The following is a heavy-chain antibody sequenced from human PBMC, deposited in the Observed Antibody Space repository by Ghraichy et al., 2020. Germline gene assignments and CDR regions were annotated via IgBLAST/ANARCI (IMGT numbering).Heavy chain of an antibody. Sequence: GGSLRLSCVASGFTFNNHGIHWVRQAPGKGLQWVAVISYDGNKNNYAESVKGRFTISRDSSKNTVYLQMNSLRAEDTAVYYCARAGYSTYTMDVWGQGTTVTVSS. CDR1: GFTFNNHG. D-gene: IGHD6-13*01. J-gene: IGHJ6*02. CDR2: ISYDGNKN. CDR3: ARAGYSTYTMDV. V-gene: IGHV3-33*01.